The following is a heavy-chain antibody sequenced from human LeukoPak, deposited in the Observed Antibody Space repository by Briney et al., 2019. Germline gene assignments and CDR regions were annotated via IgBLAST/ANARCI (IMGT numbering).Heavy chain of an antibody. D-gene: IGHD3-10*01. CDR3: ARVKGAYYGSGSHDY. CDR1: GGSFSGYY. J-gene: IGHJ4*02. CDR2: INQSGTT. Sequence: SETLSLTCAVYGGSFSGYYWSWIRLPPGKGLEWMGEINQSGTTKYNPSLKSRVTISIDTSKNQFSLKLSSVTAADTAVYYCARVKGAYYGSGSHDYWGQGTLVTVSS. V-gene: IGHV4-34*01.